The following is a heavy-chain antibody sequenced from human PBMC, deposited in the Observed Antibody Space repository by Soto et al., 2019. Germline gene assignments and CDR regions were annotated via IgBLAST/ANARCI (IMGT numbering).Heavy chain of an antibody. D-gene: IGHD2-8*01. J-gene: IGHJ4*02. V-gene: IGHV1-18*01. CDR1: GYTISNFG. CDR2: ISPYNGNT. Sequence: QVQLVQSGGEVKKPGASVKVSCKASGYTISNFGLSWVRQAPGQGLELMGWISPYNGNTNYAQKLQGRLTMTTDTSTSTAYMELRSLRSDDTAVYYCARDRLGVSVTGGGFDSWGQGTLVTVSS. CDR3: ARDRLGVSVTGGGFDS.